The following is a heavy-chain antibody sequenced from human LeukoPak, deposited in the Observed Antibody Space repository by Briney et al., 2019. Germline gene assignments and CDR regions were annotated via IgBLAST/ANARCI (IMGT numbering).Heavy chain of an antibody. Sequence: GASVKVSCKASGYTFTIYGISWVRQAPAQGLEWMGWISAHNGNTNYAQKLQGRVTMTTDTSTSTAYMELRSLRSDDTAVYYCARGSPLYSYGYFDYWGQGTLVTVSS. V-gene: IGHV1-18*01. D-gene: IGHD5-18*01. CDR1: GYTFTIYG. CDR2: ISAHNGNT. J-gene: IGHJ4*02. CDR3: ARGSPLYSYGYFDY.